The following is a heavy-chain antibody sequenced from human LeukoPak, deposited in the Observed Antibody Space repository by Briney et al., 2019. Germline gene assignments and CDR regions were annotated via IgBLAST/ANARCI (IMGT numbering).Heavy chain of an antibody. CDR3: ARDGFVGAADY. CDR1: DFTFSCYW. J-gene: IGHJ4*02. CDR2: INQDGSGK. V-gene: IGHV3-7*01. D-gene: IGHD6-13*01. Sequence: GGSLSLSFAASDFTFSCYWMNWGRPAPGKGPEWVANINQDGSGKHYVDSVKGRFTISRDNAKNSLFLQMNSLRVEDTAVFYCARDGFVGAADYWGQGTLVTVSS.